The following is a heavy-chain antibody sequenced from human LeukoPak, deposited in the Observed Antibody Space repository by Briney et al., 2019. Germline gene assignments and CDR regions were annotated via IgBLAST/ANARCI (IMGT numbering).Heavy chain of an antibody. CDR3: ARGSGYYDILTGYYSAFDI. Sequence: SETLSLTCAVSGGSISSSNWWSWVRQPPGKGLEWIGEIYHSGSTNYNPSLKSRVTISVDKSKNQFSLKLSSVTAADTAVYYCARGSGYYDILTGYYSAFDIWGQGTMVTVSS. CDR2: IYHSGST. J-gene: IGHJ3*02. CDR1: GGSISSSNW. V-gene: IGHV4-4*02. D-gene: IGHD3-9*01.